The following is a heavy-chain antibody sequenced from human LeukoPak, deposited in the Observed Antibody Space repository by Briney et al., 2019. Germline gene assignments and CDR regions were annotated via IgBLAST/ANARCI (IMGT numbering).Heavy chain of an antibody. CDR3: ARDSVVVPGGIDY. V-gene: IGHV4-34*01. Sequence: SETLSLTCAVYGGSFSGYYWSWLRQPPGKGLEWIGEINHSGSTNYNPSLKSRVTISVDTSKNQFSLKLSSVTAADTAVYYCARDSVVVPGGIDYWGQGTLVTVSS. CDR1: GGSFSGYY. CDR2: INHSGST. J-gene: IGHJ4*02. D-gene: IGHD2-15*01.